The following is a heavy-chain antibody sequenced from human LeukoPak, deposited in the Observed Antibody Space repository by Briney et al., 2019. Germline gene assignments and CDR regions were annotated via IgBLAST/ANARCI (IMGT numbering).Heavy chain of an antibody. V-gene: IGHV4-39*01. CDR1: GGSISSSSYY. Sequence: SETLSLTCTVSGGSISSSSYYWGWIRQPPGKGLEWIGSIYYSGGTYYNPSLKSRVTISVDTSKNQFSLKLSSVTAADTAVYYCARRGMVRGLYYYMDVWGKGTTVTISS. D-gene: IGHD3-10*01. CDR3: ARRGMVRGLYYYMDV. J-gene: IGHJ6*03. CDR2: IYYSGGT.